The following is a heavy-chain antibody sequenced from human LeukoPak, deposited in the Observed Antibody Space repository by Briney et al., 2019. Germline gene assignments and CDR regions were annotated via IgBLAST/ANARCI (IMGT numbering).Heavy chain of an antibody. CDR2: ITPSGGGT. Sequence: GGSLRLSCAASGFTFNNDAMNWVRQAPGKGLEWVSSITPSGGGTHYADSVKGRFSISRDNSKNTLYLQMNNLRVEDTALYFCAKASRYSGTPWGVFDIWGQGTMVTVSS. V-gene: IGHV3-23*01. J-gene: IGHJ3*02. CDR1: GFTFNNDA. D-gene: IGHD1-26*01. CDR3: AKASRYSGTPWGVFDI.